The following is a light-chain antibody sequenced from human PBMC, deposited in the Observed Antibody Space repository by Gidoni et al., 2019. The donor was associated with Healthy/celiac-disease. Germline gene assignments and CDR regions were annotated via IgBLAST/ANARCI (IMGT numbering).Light chain of an antibody. CDR2: GNS. CDR3: QSYDSSLSGNVV. J-gene: IGLJ2*01. CDR1: SSNIGAGYD. Sequence: QSVLTQPPSLSGAPGQRGTISCPGSSSNIGAGYDVNWYQQLPGTAPKLLIYGNSNRPSGVPDRFSGSKSGTSASLAITGLQAEDEADYYCQSYDSSLSGNVVFGGGTKLTVL. V-gene: IGLV1-40*01.